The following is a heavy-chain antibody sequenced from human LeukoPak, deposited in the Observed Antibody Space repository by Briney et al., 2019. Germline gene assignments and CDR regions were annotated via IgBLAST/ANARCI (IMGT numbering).Heavy chain of an antibody. CDR1: GFTFSNYA. Sequence: GGSLRLSCTASGFTFSNYAMSWVRQAPGKGLEWVSTISGSDGSTYYADSVKGRFTISRDNSKNTLYLQMNSLRVEGTAIYYCAKGRGYCTGGSCYSDYWGQGTLVTVSS. V-gene: IGHV3-23*01. CDR3: AKGRGYCTGGSCYSDY. D-gene: IGHD2-15*01. J-gene: IGHJ4*02. CDR2: ISGSDGST.